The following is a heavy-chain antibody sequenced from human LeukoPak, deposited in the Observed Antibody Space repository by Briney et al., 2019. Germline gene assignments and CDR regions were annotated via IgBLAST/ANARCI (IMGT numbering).Heavy chain of an antibody. J-gene: IGHJ2*01. D-gene: IGHD1-26*01. V-gene: IGHV3-23*01. CDR2: ISGRGSTT. CDR1: GFTFSSYA. CDR3: AKDLIMGVQLDPDDWYFDL. Sequence: GGSLRLSCAGSGFTFSSYALNWVRQAPGKGLEWVSTISGRGSTTYYADSVKGRFTISRDNSKTTLYLQMNSLRPEDTAVYYCAKDLIMGVQLDPDDWYFDLWGRGTLVTVSS.